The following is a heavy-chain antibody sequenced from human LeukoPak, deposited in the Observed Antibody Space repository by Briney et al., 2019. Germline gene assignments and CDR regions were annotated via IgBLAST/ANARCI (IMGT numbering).Heavy chain of an antibody. CDR2: INPDGSST. CDR1: GFTFSTSW. CDR3: AKDRSEWELLKDY. V-gene: IGHV3-74*01. D-gene: IGHD1-26*01. Sequence: GESLRLSCTASGFTFSTSWMHWVRQAPGKGLVWVSRINPDGSSTNYADSVKGRFTISRDNSKNTLYLQMNSLRAEDTAVYYCAKDRSEWELLKDYWGQGTLVTVSS. J-gene: IGHJ4*02.